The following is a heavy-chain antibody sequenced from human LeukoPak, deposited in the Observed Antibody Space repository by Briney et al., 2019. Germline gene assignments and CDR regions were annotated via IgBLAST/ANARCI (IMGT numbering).Heavy chain of an antibody. CDR1: GFTFSTYA. Sequence: GGSLRLSCAASGFTFSTYAMHWVRQAPGKGLEWVAVISYDGSNKHYADSVRGRFTISRDNSKNTLYLQMNSLRAEDTAVYYCARDGYSSSWFRNNWFDPWGQGTLVTVSS. CDR2: ISYDGSNK. V-gene: IGHV3-30*04. J-gene: IGHJ5*02. CDR3: ARDGYSSSWFRNNWFDP. D-gene: IGHD6-13*01.